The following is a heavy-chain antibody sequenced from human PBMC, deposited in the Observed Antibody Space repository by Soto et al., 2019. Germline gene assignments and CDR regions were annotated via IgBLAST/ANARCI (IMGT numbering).Heavy chain of an antibody. V-gene: IGHV3-15*07. J-gene: IGHJ6*02. CDR2: IKSKTDGGTT. CDR1: GFTFSNAW. D-gene: IGHD6-13*01. CDR3: TTLVGKVAAAGPWDYYYGMDV. Sequence: GGSLRLSCAASGFTFSNAWMNWVRQAPGKGLEWVGRIKSKTDGGTTDYAAPVKGRFPISREDSKNTLYLQMNSLKTEDTAVYYCTTLVGKVAAAGPWDYYYGMDVWGQGTTVTVSS.